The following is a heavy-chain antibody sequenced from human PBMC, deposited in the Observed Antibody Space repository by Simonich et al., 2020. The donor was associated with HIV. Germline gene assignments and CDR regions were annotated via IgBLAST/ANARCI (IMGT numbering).Heavy chain of an antibody. J-gene: IGHJ4*02. CDR3: ARDTGGLAVAGTGVDY. CDR2: INKSGST. Sequence: QVQLQQWGAGLLKPSETLSLTCAVYGGSFSGNYWSWIRQPPGKGLAWIGEINKSGSTNSNTSLKSRVTISVDTSKNQFSLKLSSVTAADTAVYYCARDTGGLAVAGTGVDYWGQGTLVTVSS. V-gene: IGHV4-34*01. CDR1: GGSFSGNY. D-gene: IGHD6-19*01.